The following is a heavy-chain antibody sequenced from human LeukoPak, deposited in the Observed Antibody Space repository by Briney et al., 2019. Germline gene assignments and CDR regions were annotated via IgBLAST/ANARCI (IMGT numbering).Heavy chain of an antibody. CDR3: ARRYCSTTSCTLDY. D-gene: IGHD2-2*01. J-gene: IGHJ4*02. V-gene: IGHV3-48*03. Sequence: PGGSLRLSCTASGFTFSTYEMNWVRQAPGRGLEWVSYISSSGSSVYYADSVKGRFTFSRDNAQKSLYLQMNSLRAEDTAVYYCARRYCSTTSCTLDYWGQGTLVTVS. CDR2: ISSSGSSV. CDR1: GFTFSTYE.